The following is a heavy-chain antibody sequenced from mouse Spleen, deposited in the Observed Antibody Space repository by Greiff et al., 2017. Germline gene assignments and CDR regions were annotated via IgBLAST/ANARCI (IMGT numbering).Heavy chain of an antibody. CDR1: GYTFTSYW. V-gene: IGHV1-61*01. D-gene: IGHD2-1*01. J-gene: IGHJ4*01. Sequence: QVQLQQPGAELVRPGSSVKLSCKASGYTFTSYWMDWVKQRPGQGLEWIGNIYPSDSETHYNQKFKDKATLTVDKSSSTAYMQLSSLTSEDSAVYYCARNLIGYDGSPYAMDYWGQGTSVTVSS. CDR3: ARNLIGYDGSPYAMDY. CDR2: IYPSDSET.